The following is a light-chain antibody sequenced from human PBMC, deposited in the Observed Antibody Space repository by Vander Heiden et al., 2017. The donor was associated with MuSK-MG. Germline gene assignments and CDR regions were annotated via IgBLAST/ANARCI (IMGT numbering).Light chain of an antibody. J-gene: IGKJ4*01. CDR3: MQALQTPRT. CDR2: LGS. V-gene: IGKV2-28*01. CDR1: KRLMHSNGYNY. Sequence: DIVMTQSPLSLPVTPGEPASISCGSSKRLMHSNGYNYLDWYLQKPGQSPQLLIYLGSNRASGVPDRFSGSGSGTDFTLKISRVEAEDVGVYYCMQALQTPRTFGGGTKVEIK.